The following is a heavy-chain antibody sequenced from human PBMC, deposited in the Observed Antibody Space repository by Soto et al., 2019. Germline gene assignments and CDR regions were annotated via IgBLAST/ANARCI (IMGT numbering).Heavy chain of an antibody. V-gene: IGHV1-69*13. D-gene: IGHD2-2*02. CDR2: IIPIFGTA. CDR3: ARDLNHIVVVPAAIRGVDAFDI. J-gene: IGHJ3*02. CDR1: GGTFSSYA. Sequence: ASVKVSCQASGGTFSSYAISWVRQAPGQGLEWMGGIIPIFGTANYAQKFQGRVTITADESTSTAYMELSSLRTEDTAVYYCARDLNHIVVVPAAIRGVDAFDIWGQGTMVTVSS.